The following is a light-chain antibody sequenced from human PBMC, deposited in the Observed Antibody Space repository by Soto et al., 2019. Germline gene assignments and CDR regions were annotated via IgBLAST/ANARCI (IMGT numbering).Light chain of an antibody. V-gene: IGLV2-14*02. Sequence: QSVLTQPASVSGSPGQSITISCIGTSSDVGSYNLVSWYQQHPGKAPKVLIYEVSERPSGVSNRFSGSKSGNTASLTISGLQAEDEADYFCSSYTSTTTLIFGGGTKLTVL. CDR1: SSDVGSYNL. J-gene: IGLJ2*01. CDR3: SSYTSTTTLI. CDR2: EVS.